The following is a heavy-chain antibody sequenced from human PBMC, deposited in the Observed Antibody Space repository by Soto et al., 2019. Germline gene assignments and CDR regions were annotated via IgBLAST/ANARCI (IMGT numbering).Heavy chain of an antibody. J-gene: IGHJ4*02. CDR1: GGYMATGGDY. CDR3: ARDKDLEPTVGED. CDR2: IYYSGAT. Sequence: SETLSLTYSVSGGYMATGGDYYNWIRHLPGKGLEWIGYIYYSGATHYSPSLRPRATISIDTSKNQFSLRLISVTAADTALFFCARDKDLEPTVGEDWGQGIQLPVSS. D-gene: IGHD3-10*01. V-gene: IGHV4-31*02.